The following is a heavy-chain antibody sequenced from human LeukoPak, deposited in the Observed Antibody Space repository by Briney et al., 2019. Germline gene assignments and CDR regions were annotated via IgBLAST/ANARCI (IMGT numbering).Heavy chain of an antibody. CDR1: GFTFSSYD. Sequence: GGSLRLSCAASGFTFSSYDMHWVRQATGKGLEWVSAIGTAGDTYYPGSVKGRFTISRENAKNSLYFQMTGLGAGDPALIYGGGGGIRLGVVIVLGMDVWGQGTTVTVSS. CDR2: IGTAGDT. J-gene: IGHJ6*02. V-gene: IGHV3-13*01. CDR3: GGGGIRLGVVIVLGMDV. D-gene: IGHD3-16*02.